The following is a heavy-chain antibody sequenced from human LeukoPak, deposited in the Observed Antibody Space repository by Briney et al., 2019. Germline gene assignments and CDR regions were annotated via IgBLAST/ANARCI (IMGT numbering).Heavy chain of an antibody. CDR3: ARAPSYYYDSSGLLFSLEEYYFDY. D-gene: IGHD3-22*01. Sequence: SETLSLTCAVYGGSFSGYYWSWIRQPPGKGLEWIGYIYYSGSTNYSPSLKSRVTISVDTSKNQFSLKLSSVTAADTAVYYCARAPSYYYDSSGLLFSLEEYYFDYWGQGTLVTVSS. CDR2: IYYSGST. J-gene: IGHJ4*02. CDR1: GGSFSGYY. V-gene: IGHV4-59*01.